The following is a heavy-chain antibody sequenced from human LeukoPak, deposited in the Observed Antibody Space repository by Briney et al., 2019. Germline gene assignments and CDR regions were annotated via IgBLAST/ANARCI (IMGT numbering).Heavy chain of an antibody. CDR1: GDTFTIYD. CDR3: PRDYGDFVSGFDY. D-gene: IGHD4-17*01. CDR2: INPGGGTT. J-gene: IGHJ4*02. V-gene: IGHV1-46*01. Sequence: ASVKVSCMASGDTFTIYDMHCVPQAPGQGLEWMGIINPGGGTTSYLQKFQGRVTMTRDTSTTTFYMELSSLRPEDTAVFYRPRDYGDFVSGFDYWGQGTLVTVSS.